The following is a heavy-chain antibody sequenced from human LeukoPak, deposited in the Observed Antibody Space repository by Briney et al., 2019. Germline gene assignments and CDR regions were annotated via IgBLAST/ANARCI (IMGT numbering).Heavy chain of an antibody. CDR1: GFTFSSYG. CDR3: AKEWVLQGRDYFDY. Sequence: GGSLRLSCAASGFTFSSYGMHWVRQAPGKGLEWVAVIWYDGSNEYYADSVKGRFTISRDNSKNTLYLQMNSLRAEDTAVYYCAKEWVLQGRDYFDYWGQGTLVTVSS. V-gene: IGHV3-33*06. CDR2: IWYDGSNE. J-gene: IGHJ4*02. D-gene: IGHD4-11*01.